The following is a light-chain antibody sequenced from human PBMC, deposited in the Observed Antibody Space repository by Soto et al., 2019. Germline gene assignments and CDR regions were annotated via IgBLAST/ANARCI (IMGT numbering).Light chain of an antibody. V-gene: IGLV1-47*01. CDR2: RNN. J-gene: IGLJ2*01. CDR1: SSNIGSNY. Sequence: QSVLTQPPSASGTPGQRVTISCPGSSSNIGSNYVYWYQQLPGTAPKLLIYRNNQRPSGVPDRFSGSKSGTSASLAISGLRSEDEADYYCAAWDDSLSALLFGGGTKLTVL. CDR3: AAWDDSLSALL.